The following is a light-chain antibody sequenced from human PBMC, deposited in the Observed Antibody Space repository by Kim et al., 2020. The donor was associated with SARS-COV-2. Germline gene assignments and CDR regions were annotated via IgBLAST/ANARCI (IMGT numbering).Light chain of an antibody. Sequence: SAGESATLSCRASQSVSNNLAWYQQKPGQAPRLLIYGASTRATGLPARFSGSGSGTEFTLTISSLQSEDFAVYYCQQYDNWPPITFGQGTRLEIK. CDR2: GAS. J-gene: IGKJ5*01. CDR3: QQYDNWPPIT. CDR1: QSVSNN. V-gene: IGKV3-15*01.